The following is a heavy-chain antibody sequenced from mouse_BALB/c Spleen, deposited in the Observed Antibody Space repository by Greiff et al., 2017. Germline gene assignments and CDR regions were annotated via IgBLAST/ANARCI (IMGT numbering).Heavy chain of an antibody. CDR2: IAPGSGST. CDR3: ARLDGNYAWFAY. CDR1: GYTFTSYW. V-gene: IGHV1S41*01. D-gene: IGHD2-1*01. Sequence: DLVKPGASVKLSCKASGYTFTSYWINWIKQRPGQGLEWIGRIAPGSGSTYYNEMFKGKATLTVDTSSSTAYIQLSSLSSEDSAVYFCARLDGNYAWFAYWGQGTLVTVSA. J-gene: IGHJ3*01.